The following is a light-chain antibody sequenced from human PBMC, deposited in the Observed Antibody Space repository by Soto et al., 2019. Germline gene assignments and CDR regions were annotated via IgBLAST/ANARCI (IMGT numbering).Light chain of an antibody. CDR3: CSYAGSYSYA. J-gene: IGLJ1*01. CDR2: AAS. V-gene: IGLV2-14*01. Sequence: QSALTQPASVSGSPGQSITISCTGTTSDVADFNYVSWYQHHPGNAPKLIIYAASNRPPGVSNRFSGSKSGNTASLTISGLQAEDEGEYYCCSYAGSYSYAFATGTKVTVL. CDR1: TSDVADFNY.